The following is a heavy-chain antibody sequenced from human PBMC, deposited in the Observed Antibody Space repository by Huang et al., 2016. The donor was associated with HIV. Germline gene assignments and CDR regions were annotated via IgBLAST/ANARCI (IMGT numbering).Heavy chain of an antibody. D-gene: IGHD5-12*01. CDR1: GGSFNNYT. CDR3: ARDSRGDGYNYENGFDY. CDR2: FVPIFGAP. V-gene: IGHV1-69*01. Sequence: QLLLVQSGAEVKEPGSSVKVSCKASGGSFNNYTIRWLRQAPGHGLEWLGWFVPIFGAPNFAQKFQGRVTITADEYTKTAYMELSSLSSEDTAIYYCARDSRGDGYNYENGFDYWGQGTLVTVSS. J-gene: IGHJ4*02.